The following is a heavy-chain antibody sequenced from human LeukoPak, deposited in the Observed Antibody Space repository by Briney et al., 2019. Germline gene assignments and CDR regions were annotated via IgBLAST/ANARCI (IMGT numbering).Heavy chain of an antibody. J-gene: IGHJ5*02. D-gene: IGHD3-16*01. CDR2: ISTSGDIT. CDR1: GFTFSDYY. V-gene: IGHV3-11*01. Sequence: GGSLRLSCTASGFTFSDYYRTWIRQAPGKGLEWLSYISTSGDITSYADSVKGRFTISRDNAKKSLYLQIDSLRAEDTAIYYCARDRQFRLHDPWGQGILVTVSS. CDR3: ARDRQFRLHDP.